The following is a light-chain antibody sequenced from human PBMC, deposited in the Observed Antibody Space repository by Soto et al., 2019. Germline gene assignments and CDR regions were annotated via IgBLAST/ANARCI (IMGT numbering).Light chain of an antibody. CDR2: AAS. J-gene: IGKJ4*01. CDR1: QGINNW. Sequence: DIQMTQSPSSVSAFVGDRVSITCRASQGINNWLAWYQQKAGKAPKLLIYAASSLQSGVPSRFSGSGSGTDFTLPISSLQPEDSATYFCQQANSFPLTFGGGT. CDR3: QQANSFPLT. V-gene: IGKV1-12*01.